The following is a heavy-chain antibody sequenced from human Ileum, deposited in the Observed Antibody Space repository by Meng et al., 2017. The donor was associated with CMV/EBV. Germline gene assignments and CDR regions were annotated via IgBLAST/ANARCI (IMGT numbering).Heavy chain of an antibody. D-gene: IGHD4-11*01. Sequence: GESLKISCAASGFSVSGSYLNWVRQTPGKGLEWVSIIYAGGSTYYADSVKGRFTISRDKSKNTVYLQMNSLRGEDTAVYYCAREHSWHFDSWGQGTLVTVSS. CDR1: GFSVSGSY. CDR2: IYAGGST. J-gene: IGHJ4*02. CDR3: AREHSWHFDS. V-gene: IGHV3-66*02.